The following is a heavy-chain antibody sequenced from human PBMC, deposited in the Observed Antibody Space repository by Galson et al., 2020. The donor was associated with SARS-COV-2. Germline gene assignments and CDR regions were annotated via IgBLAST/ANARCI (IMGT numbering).Heavy chain of an antibody. CDR2: IWYDGSNK. CDR1: GFTFSSYG. Sequence: GESLKISCAASGFTFSSYGMHWVRQAPGKGLEWEAVIWYDGSNKYYADSVKGRFTISRDNSKNTLYLQMNSLRAEDTAVYYCARDRDIVVVPAAMLFDYWGQGTLVTVSS. CDR3: ARDRDIVVVPAAMLFDY. J-gene: IGHJ4*02. D-gene: IGHD2-2*01. V-gene: IGHV3-33*01.